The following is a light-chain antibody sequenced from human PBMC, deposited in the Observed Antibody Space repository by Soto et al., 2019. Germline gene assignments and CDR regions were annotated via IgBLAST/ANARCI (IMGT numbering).Light chain of an antibody. CDR2: AAS. Sequence: IVLTQSPGTLSLSPGERATLSCRASQSVSSIYLAWYQQKPGQAPRLLIYAASSRETGIPDRFSGSGSGTDFTLTIRRLEAEDFAVYYCQQYDSSPYSFGQGTKLEIK. V-gene: IGKV3-20*01. CDR3: QQYDSSPYS. J-gene: IGKJ2*01. CDR1: QSVSSIY.